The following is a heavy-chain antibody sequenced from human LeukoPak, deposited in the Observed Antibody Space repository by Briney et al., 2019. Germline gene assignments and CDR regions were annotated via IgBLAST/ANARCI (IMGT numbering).Heavy chain of an antibody. D-gene: IGHD3-22*01. CDR1: GFTFSIYA. J-gene: IGHJ4*02. CDR2: ITSRGEST. Sequence: GGSLRLSCAASGFTFSIYAMSWVRQAPGKGLQWVSSITSRGESTWYVDSVRGRFTITRDNSENTLYLQMHSLRAEDTAVYYCARDRPNYYGSDGHYYRRDGDYWGRGTLVSVSS. V-gene: IGHV3-23*01. CDR3: ARDRPNYYGSDGHYYRRDGDY.